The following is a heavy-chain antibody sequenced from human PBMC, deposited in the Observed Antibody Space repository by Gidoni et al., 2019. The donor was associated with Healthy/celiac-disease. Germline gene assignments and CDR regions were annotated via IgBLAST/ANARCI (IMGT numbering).Heavy chain of an antibody. CDR3: ARRHGYAAPIRIYYYYMDV. CDR1: GFTFSSYS. V-gene: IGHV3-21*01. CDR2: ISSSSSYI. D-gene: IGHD2-2*01. Sequence: EVQLVESGGGLVKPGGSLRLSCAASGFTFSSYSMNWVRQAPGKGLAWVSYISSSSSYIYYADSVKGRFTISRDNAKNSLYLQMNSLRAEDTAVYYCARRHGYAAPIRIYYYYMDVWGKGTTVTVSS. J-gene: IGHJ6*03.